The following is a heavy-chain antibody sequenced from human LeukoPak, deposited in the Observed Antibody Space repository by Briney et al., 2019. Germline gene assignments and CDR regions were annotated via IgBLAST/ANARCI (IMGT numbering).Heavy chain of an antibody. D-gene: IGHD3-22*01. CDR1: GGTFSRFT. CDR2: ITPIFGTA. CDR3: AREWGLESSGYYYAY. V-gene: IGHV1-69*13. J-gene: IGHJ4*02. Sequence: SVKVSCKASGGTFSRFTISWVRQAPGQGFEWMGGITPIFGTANFAQKFQGRVSITADGSTSTAFMELGSLRSEDTAVYYCAREWGLESSGYYYAYRGQGTLVTVSS.